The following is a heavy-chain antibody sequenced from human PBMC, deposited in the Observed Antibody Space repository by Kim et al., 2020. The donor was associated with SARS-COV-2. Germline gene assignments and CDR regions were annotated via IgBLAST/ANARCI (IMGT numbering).Heavy chain of an antibody. J-gene: IGHJ5*02. CDR3: ARGLNYYGSGRDYFGP. V-gene: IGHV3-30*04. Sequence: GGSQRLSCAASGFTFSSHAMHWVRQAPGKGLEWVTFISYDGTNKNYADSVKGRFTISRDTSKNTLFLQMSSLRPEDTAVYYCARGLNYYGSGRDYFGPWGQGTLVTVSS. CDR2: ISYDGTNK. D-gene: IGHD3-10*01. CDR1: GFTFSSHA.